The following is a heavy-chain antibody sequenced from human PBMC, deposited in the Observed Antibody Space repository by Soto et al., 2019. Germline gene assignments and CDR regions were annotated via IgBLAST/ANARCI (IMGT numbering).Heavy chain of an antibody. CDR1: GGSISSYY. D-gene: IGHD3-22*01. CDR3: ARGGFSGPYERSGYDL. Sequence: QVQLQESGPGLVKPSETLSLTCTVSGGSISSYYWSWIRQPPGKGLEWIGYIYYSGSTNNNPSLMSRVTISVDTSKNQFSLMLSSVTAADTAVYYCARGGFSGPYERSGYDLWGRGTLVTVSS. V-gene: IGHV4-59*01. J-gene: IGHJ2*01. CDR2: IYYSGST.